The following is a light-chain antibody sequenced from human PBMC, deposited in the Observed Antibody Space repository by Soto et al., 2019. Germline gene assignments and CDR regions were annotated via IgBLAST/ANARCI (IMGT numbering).Light chain of an antibody. CDR2: DDR. CDR3: QVFYSSIDHYV. J-gene: IGLJ1*01. CDR1: NIGSKS. Sequence: YELTQPPSVSVAPGQTARITCGGNNIGSKSVHWYQQKPGQAPILVVYDDRDRPSGIPERFSGSNSGNTATLTISRVEAGDEADYYCQVFYSSIDHYVFGTGTKVTVL. V-gene: IGLV3-21*02.